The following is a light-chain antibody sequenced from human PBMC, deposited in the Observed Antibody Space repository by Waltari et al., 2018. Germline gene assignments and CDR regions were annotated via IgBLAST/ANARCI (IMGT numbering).Light chain of an antibody. V-gene: IGKV1-9*01. CDR2: AAS. CDR3: PQFNNYPST. Sequence: IQLTQSPSSLSASVGDRVTITCRASQGVSTYLAWYQHKPGRAPKLLISAASTLQSGVPSRFSASGSGTDFTLTLNSLQPQDFATYYCPQFNNYPSTFGQGTRLEIQ. CDR1: QGVSTY. J-gene: IGKJ5*01.